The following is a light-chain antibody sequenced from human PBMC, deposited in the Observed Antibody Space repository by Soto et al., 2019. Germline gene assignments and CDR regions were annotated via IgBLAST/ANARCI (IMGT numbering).Light chain of an antibody. J-gene: IGKJ4*01. CDR1: QSVRINY. Sequence: EIVLTQSPGTLSLSSGERATLSCRASQSVRINYLAWYQQKPGQAPRLLIYGASSMATGIPDRFGGSGSGTDFTLTISRLEPEDFAVYYCQQYASSPLTFGGGTKVEIK. CDR3: QQYASSPLT. CDR2: GAS. V-gene: IGKV3-20*01.